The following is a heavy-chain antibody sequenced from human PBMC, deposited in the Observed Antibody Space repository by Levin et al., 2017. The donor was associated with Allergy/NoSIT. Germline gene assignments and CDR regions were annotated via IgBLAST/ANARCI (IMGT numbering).Heavy chain of an antibody. D-gene: IGHD6-19*01. J-gene: IGHJ4*02. CDR2: INSDGSST. V-gene: IGHV3-74*01. CDR3: STGDSSGWYSGGVDY. CDR1: GFTFSSYW. Sequence: GGSLRLSCAASGFTFSSYWMHWVRQAPGKGLVWVSRINSDGSSTSYADSVKGRFTISRDNAKNTLYLQMNSLRAEDTAVYYCSTGDSSGWYSGGVDYWGQGTLVTVSS.